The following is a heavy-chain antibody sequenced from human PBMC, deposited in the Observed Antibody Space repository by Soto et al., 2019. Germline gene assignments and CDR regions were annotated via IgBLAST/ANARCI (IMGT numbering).Heavy chain of an antibody. J-gene: IGHJ5*02. D-gene: IGHD2-2*01. CDR2: IIPIFGTA. Sequence: QVQLVQSGAEVKKPGSSVKVSCKASGGTFSSYAISWVRQAPGQGLEWMGGIIPIFGTANYAQKFQGRVTITADKSTSTAYMELSSLRSDDTAVYYCAKEGPYCTSTSCSVDTWFDPCGQGTLVTVSS. V-gene: IGHV1-69*06. CDR1: GGTFSSYA. CDR3: AKEGPYCTSTSCSVDTWFDP.